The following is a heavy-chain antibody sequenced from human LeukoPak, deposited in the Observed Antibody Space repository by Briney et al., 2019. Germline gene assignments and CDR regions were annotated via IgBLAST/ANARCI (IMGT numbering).Heavy chain of an antibody. CDR2: IYPADSDT. Sequence: GESLKISCQGSGYNFLTYWIGWVRQMPGKGLEWMGTIYPADSDTKYSPSFQGQVTISADRSISTAYLQWTSLTASDTAMYYCARHRPYSSGWRHFDYWGQGTLVTVSS. V-gene: IGHV5-51*01. CDR3: ARHRPYSSGWRHFDY. D-gene: IGHD6-19*01. J-gene: IGHJ4*02. CDR1: GYNFLTYW.